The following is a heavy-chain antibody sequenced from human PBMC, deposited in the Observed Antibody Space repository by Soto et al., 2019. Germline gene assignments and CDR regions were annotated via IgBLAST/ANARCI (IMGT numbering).Heavy chain of an antibody. CDR3: ARAAVAGTGYYYYYYGMDV. J-gene: IGHJ6*02. V-gene: IGHV4-39*01. Sequence: SETLSLTCTVSGGSISSSSYYWGWIRQPPGKGMEWIGSIYYSGSTYYNPSLKSRVTISVDTSKNQFSLKLSSVTAADTAVYYCARAAVAGTGYYYYYYGMDVWGQGTTVTVSS. CDR1: GGSISSSSYY. CDR2: IYYSGST. D-gene: IGHD6-19*01.